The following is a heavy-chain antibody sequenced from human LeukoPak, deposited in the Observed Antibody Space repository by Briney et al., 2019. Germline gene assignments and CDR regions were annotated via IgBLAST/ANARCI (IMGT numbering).Heavy chain of an antibody. D-gene: IGHD5-24*01. J-gene: IGHJ4*02. CDR1: GYTFTGYY. V-gene: IGHV1-2*02. CDR3: ATDPKYSRDGYNSDFDY. CDR2: INPNSGGT. Sequence: ASVKVSCKASGYTFTGYYMQWVRQAPGQGLEWMGWINPNSGGTNYAQKFQGRVTMTEDTSTDTAYMELSSLRSEDTAVYYCATDPKYSRDGYNSDFDYWGQGTLVTVSS.